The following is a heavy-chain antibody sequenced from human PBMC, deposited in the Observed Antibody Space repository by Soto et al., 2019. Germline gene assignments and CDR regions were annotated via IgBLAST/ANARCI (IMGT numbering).Heavy chain of an antibody. D-gene: IGHD3-16*01. J-gene: IGHJ4*02. CDR2: ISYDGSNK. Sequence: QVQLVESGGGVVQPGRSLRLSCAASGFTFSSYAMHWVRQAPGKGLEWVAVISYDGSNKYYADSVKGRFTISRDNSKNTLYLQMNSLRPEDTAVYYCARAYEGDYFAYWGQGTLVTVSS. CDR3: ARAYEGDYFAY. CDR1: GFTFSSYA. V-gene: IGHV3-30-3*01.